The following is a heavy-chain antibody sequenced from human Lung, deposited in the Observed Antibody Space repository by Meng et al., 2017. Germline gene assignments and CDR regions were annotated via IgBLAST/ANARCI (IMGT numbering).Heavy chain of an antibody. CDR2: INHSGST. CDR3: ARFYGGDNSWYYFDY. CDR1: GGSFSGYY. Sequence: SETLSLTCAVYGGSFSGYYWSWIRQPPGKGLEWIGEINHSGSTNYNPSLKSRVTISVDTSKNQFSLKLSSVTAADTAVYYCARFYGGDNSWYYFDYWGQGTLVTVSS. D-gene: IGHD2-8*02. V-gene: IGHV4-34*01. J-gene: IGHJ4*02.